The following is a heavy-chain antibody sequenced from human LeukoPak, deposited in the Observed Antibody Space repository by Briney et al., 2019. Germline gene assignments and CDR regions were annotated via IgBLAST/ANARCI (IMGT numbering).Heavy chain of an antibody. Sequence: SETLSLTSTVTSYSISSGYYWGWIRQPPGKGLEWIGSIYHSGSTYYNPSLKSRVTISVDTSKSQFSLKLSSVTAADTAVYYCARVGVWVAVAGTGVFDYWGQGTLVTVSS. CDR3: ARVGVWVAVAGTGVFDY. CDR2: IYHSGST. V-gene: IGHV4-38-2*02. J-gene: IGHJ4*02. CDR1: SYSISSGYY. D-gene: IGHD6-19*01.